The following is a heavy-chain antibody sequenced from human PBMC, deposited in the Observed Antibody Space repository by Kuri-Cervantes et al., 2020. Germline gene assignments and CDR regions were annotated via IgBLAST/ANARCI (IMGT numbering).Heavy chain of an antibody. Sequence: GGSLRLSCAASGFTFSDYYMNWVRRAPGKGLEWVSSISSSSSYIYYADSVKGRFTISRDNAKNSLYLQMNSLRAEDTAVYYCAREFGRPAQWFREEKAFDIWGQGTMVTVSS. D-gene: IGHD3-10*01. CDR2: ISSSSSYI. J-gene: IGHJ3*02. CDR3: AREFGRPAQWFREEKAFDI. V-gene: IGHV3-21*01. CDR1: GFTFSDYY.